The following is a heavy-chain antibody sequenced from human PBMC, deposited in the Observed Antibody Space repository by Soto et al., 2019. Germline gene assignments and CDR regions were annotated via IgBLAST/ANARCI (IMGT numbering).Heavy chain of an antibody. Sequence: EVQLVESGGRLVKPGGSLRLSCAASGFALSTYSIGWVRQAPGKGLEWVSFTFNFDGSLYYADSVKGRFAISRDNAKNSVYLQMNSLRAEDTAVYYCAREEGYCGGGSCCRSAFDLWGQGTVVTVSS. CDR2: TFNFDGSL. V-gene: IGHV3-21*01. CDR1: GFALSTYS. D-gene: IGHD2-15*01. J-gene: IGHJ3*01. CDR3: AREEGYCGGGSCCRSAFDL.